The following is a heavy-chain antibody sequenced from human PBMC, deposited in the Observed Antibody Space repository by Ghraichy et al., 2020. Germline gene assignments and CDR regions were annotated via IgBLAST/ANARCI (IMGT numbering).Heavy chain of an antibody. D-gene: IGHD3-9*01. J-gene: IGHJ4*02. V-gene: IGHV3-73*01. CDR2: IRSKANSYAT. CDR1: GFTFSGSA. CDR3: ARGVTGNYGKSDY. Sequence: GGSLRLSCAASGFTFSGSAMHWVRQASGKGLEWVGRIRSKANSYATAYAASVRGRFTISRDDSKNTAYLQMNSLRAEDTAVYYCARGVTGNYGKSDYWGQGTLVTVSS.